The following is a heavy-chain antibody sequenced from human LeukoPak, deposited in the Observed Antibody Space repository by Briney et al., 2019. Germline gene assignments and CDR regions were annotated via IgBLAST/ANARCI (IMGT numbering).Heavy chain of an antibody. CDR2: ISYTGRTI. V-gene: IGHV3-11*04. J-gene: IGHJ5*02. D-gene: IGHD1-1*01. CDR3: ARRTSLTGIIDL. Sequence: GGSLRLSCAASGIVFGDYYMTWVRQAPGKGLESISYISYTGRTIHYADSVKGRFTISRDNAQKSLYLQMNSLRADDTAVYYCARRTSLTGIIDLWGQGTVVSVSS. CDR1: GIVFGDYY.